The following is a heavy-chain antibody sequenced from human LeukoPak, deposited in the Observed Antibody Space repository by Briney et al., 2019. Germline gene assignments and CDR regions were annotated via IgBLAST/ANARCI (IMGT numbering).Heavy chain of an antibody. V-gene: IGHV3-23*01. D-gene: IGHD3-22*01. CDR2: ISGSGGST. CDR3: AKDLGFDSSGYYPGY. Sequence: PGGSLRLSCAASGFTFSSYAMSWVRQAPGKGLEWVSAISGSGGSTYYADSVKGRFTISRDNSKNTLYLQVNSLRAEDTAVYYCAKDLGFDSSGYYPGYWGQGTLVTVSS. J-gene: IGHJ4*02. CDR1: GFTFSSYA.